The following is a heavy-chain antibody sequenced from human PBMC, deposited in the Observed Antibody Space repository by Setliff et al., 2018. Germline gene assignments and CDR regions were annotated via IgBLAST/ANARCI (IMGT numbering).Heavy chain of an antibody. Sequence: GVSLKISCQGSGFRFTSHWIGWVRQMPGKGLEWMGLIWPGDSDTKYSPSFQGRVTISADKSINTAYLEWSSLQASDTAMYYCARRADGYNDFFDSWGQGTLVTVSS. CDR1: GFRFTSHW. CDR2: IWPGDSDT. V-gene: IGHV5-51*01. CDR3: ARRADGYNDFFDS. J-gene: IGHJ4*02. D-gene: IGHD6-25*01.